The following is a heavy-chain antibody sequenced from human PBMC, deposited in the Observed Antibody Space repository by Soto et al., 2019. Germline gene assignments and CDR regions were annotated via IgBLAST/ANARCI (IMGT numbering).Heavy chain of an antibody. J-gene: IGHJ6*02. D-gene: IGHD6-6*01. CDR3: ARGGEAARPHWGLYYYGMDV. V-gene: IGHV3-64*01. Sequence: GGSLRLSCAASGFTFSSYAMHWVRQAPGKGLEYVSAISSNGGSTYYANSVKGRFTISRDNSKNTLYLQMGSLRAEDMAVYYCARGGEAARPHWGLYYYGMDVWGQGTTVTVSS. CDR2: ISSNGGST. CDR1: GFTFSSYA.